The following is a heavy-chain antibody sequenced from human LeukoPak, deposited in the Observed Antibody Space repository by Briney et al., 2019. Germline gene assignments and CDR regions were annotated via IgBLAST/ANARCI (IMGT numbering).Heavy chain of an antibody. V-gene: IGHV3-21*01. J-gene: IGHJ4*02. CDR1: GFTFSSYS. Sequence: GGSLRLSCAASGFTFSSYSMNWVRQAPGKGLEWVSSISGSSSYIYYADSVKGRFTISRDNAKNSLYLQMNSLRAEDTAVYYCAREEAMIVVVNAGDYWGQGTLVTVSS. CDR3: AREEAMIVVVNAGDY. CDR2: ISGSSSYI. D-gene: IGHD3-22*01.